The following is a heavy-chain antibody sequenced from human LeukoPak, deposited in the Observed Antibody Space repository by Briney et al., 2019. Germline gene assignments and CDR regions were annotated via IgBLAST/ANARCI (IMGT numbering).Heavy chain of an antibody. Sequence: PSETLSVTCAVSGDPISSGGYSWSWIRQPPGKAMEFIAYIYYNGNTYFNPSLKSRVTISVDTSNNQFSLKLSSVTAADTAVYYCARAGFHDILTGSYNKVYYYYMDVWGKGTTVTISS. CDR3: ARAGFHDILTGSYNKVYYYYMDV. CDR1: GDPISSGGYS. CDR2: IYYNGNT. V-gene: IGHV4-30-4*07. J-gene: IGHJ6*03. D-gene: IGHD3-9*01.